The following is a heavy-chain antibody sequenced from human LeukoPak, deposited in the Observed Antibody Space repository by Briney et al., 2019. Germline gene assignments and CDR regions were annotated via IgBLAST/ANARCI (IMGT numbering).Heavy chain of an antibody. CDR3: ATSSSWFPRTMFS. Sequence: ASVKVSCKVSGYTLTKLSMHWVRQAPGKGLEWMGGFDPEDGETIYAQKFQGRVTMTEDTSTDTAYMELSSLRSEDTAVYYCATSSSWFPRTMFSWGQGTLVTVSS. D-gene: IGHD6-13*01. J-gene: IGHJ5*02. V-gene: IGHV1-24*01. CDR2: FDPEDGET. CDR1: GYTLTKLS.